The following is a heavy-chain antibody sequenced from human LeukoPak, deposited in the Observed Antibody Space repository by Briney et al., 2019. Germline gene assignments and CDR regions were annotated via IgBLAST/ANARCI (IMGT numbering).Heavy chain of an antibody. CDR1: GFTFSNYW. CDR3: ARAPRIVGYSRRELGHCYCDL. J-gene: IGHJ2*01. Sequence: GGSLRLSCAASGFTFSNYWMSWVRQAPGKGLEWVGNIKQDGSEKYYADSVKRRFTISRNTTNNSLYLLMNSLRAEDTAVYYCARAPRIVGYSRRELGHCYCDLWGRGTLVTVSS. CDR2: IKQDGSEK. V-gene: IGHV3-7*01. D-gene: IGHD6-13*01.